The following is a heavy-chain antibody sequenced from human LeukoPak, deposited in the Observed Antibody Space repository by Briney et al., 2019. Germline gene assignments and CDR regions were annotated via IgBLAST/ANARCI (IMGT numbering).Heavy chain of an antibody. D-gene: IGHD4-17*01. V-gene: IGHV4-61*01. Sequence: SETLSLTCTVSGGSISSSSYYWGWIRQPPGKGLEWIGYISYIGSTNYNPSLKSRVTISVDTSKNQFSLKLSSVTAADTAVYYCARDPTTVTKGLDIWGQGTMVTVSS. CDR1: GGSISSSSYY. J-gene: IGHJ3*02. CDR2: ISYIGST. CDR3: ARDPTTVTKGLDI.